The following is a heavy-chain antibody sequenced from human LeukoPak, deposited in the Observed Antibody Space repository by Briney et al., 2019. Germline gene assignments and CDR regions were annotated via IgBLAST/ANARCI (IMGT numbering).Heavy chain of an antibody. CDR2: IYYSGST. V-gene: IGHV4-39*01. Sequence: PSETLSLTCTVSGGSISSSRYYWGWIRQPPGKGLEWIGSIYYSGSTYYNPSLKSRVTISVDTSKNQFSLKLSSVTAADTAVYYCGRGPPLGGEFGSRGYYPHPGFFQPWGQGTLVTVSS. D-gene: IGHD3-22*01. CDR1: GGSISSSRYY. J-gene: IGHJ1*01. CDR3: GRGPPLGGEFGSRGYYPHPGFFQP.